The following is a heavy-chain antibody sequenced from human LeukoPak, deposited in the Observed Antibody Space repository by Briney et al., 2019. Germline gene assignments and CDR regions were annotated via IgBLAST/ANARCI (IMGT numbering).Heavy chain of an antibody. D-gene: IGHD6-6*01. V-gene: IGHV1-2*02. J-gene: IGHJ4*02. CDR2: INPNSGGT. CDR3: ARGPYSSSSYYFDY. CDR1: GCTFTGYY. Sequence: GASVKVSCKASGCTFTGYYMHWVRQAPGQGLEWMGWINPNSGGTNYAQEFQGRVTMTRDTSISTAYMELSRLRSDDTAVYYCARGPYSSSSYYFDYWGQGTLVTVSS.